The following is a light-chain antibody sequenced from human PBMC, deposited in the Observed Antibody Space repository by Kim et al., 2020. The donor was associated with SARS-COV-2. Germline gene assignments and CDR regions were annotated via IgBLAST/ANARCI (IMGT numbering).Light chain of an antibody. V-gene: IGLV1-44*01. J-gene: IGLJ2*01. CDR2: GNN. Sequence: QSVLTQPPSASGTPGQRVTISCSGSSSNIGSNTVNWYQQLPGAAPKLLIYGNNQRPSGVPDRFSGSKSGTSASLAISGLQSEDEADYYCAAWDDSLSGAVFGGGTQLTVL. CDR1: SSNIGSNT. CDR3: AAWDDSLSGAV.